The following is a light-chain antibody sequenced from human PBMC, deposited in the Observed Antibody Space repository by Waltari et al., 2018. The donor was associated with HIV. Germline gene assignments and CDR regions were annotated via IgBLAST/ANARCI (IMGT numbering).Light chain of an antibody. CDR2: HAS. J-gene: IGKJ4*01. V-gene: IGKV1-13*02. CDR3: QQFNSYPPLT. CDR1: RGIRSS. Sequence: IQLTQTPSSLSASVGDRVTMTGRASRGIRSSLAWEQQKPGKAPNLLIYHASNLEDGVPSRFSGSGSGTDFTLTISSLQPEDFATYYCQQFNSYPPLTFGGGTKVEIK.